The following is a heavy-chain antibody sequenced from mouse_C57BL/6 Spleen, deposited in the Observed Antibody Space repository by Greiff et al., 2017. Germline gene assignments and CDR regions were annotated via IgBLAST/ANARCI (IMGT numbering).Heavy chain of an antibody. CDR1: GYTFTDYY. V-gene: IGHV1-26*01. CDR2: INPNNGGT. J-gene: IGHJ4*01. Sequence: EVQLQQSGPELVKPGASVKISCKASGYTFTDYYMNWVKQSHGKSLEWIGDINPNNGGTSYNQKFKGKATLTVDKSSSTAYMELRSLTSEDAAVYYCASTVAGAMDYWGQGTSVTVSS. D-gene: IGHD1-1*01. CDR3: ASTVAGAMDY.